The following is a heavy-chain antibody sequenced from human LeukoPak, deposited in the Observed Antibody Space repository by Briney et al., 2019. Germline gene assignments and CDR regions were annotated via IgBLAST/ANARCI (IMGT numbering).Heavy chain of an antibody. V-gene: IGHV4-39*07. J-gene: IGHJ4*02. CDR1: GGSISSSSYY. CDR2: IYYSGST. D-gene: IGHD3-22*01. Sequence: SETLSLTCTVSGGSISSSSYYWGWIRQPPGKRLEWIGSIYYSGSTNYNPSLKSRVTMSVDTSKNQFSLKLSSVTAADTAVYYCARDTYYYDSSGYYRLDYWGQGTLVTVSS. CDR3: ARDTYYYDSSGYYRLDY.